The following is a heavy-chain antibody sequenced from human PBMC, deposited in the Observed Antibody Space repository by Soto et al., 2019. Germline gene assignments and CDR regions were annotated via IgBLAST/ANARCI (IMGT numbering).Heavy chain of an antibody. CDR3: VRYDRINMKPYSPEGFHI. D-gene: IGHD3-3*02. CDR1: GDCMSSSNSY. V-gene: IGHV4-39*01. J-gene: IGHJ3*02. CDR2: VYYGGGIFYSGNI. Sequence: EILTLTFSVSGDCMSSSNSYWGWTRQPPGKGLEYIGSVYYGGGIFYSGNIYYNPSLKSRVNISVDTSKNQFSLRLSSVTAADTGVYYCVRYDRINMKPYSPEGFHIWGQGTMVTVSS.